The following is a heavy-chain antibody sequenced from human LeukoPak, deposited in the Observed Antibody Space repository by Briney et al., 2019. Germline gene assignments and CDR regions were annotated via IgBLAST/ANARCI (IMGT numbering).Heavy chain of an antibody. CDR3: IREVQVRASASLGL. D-gene: IGHD3-16*01. CDR1: GFSISWYW. Sequence: GGSLTLSCAASGFSISWYWMDWVRQAAGGGLFWVSRMNSGGTTINYADSVKGRFTISRDNVDNTLSLQMNSLRVEDTAVYYCIREVQVRASASLGLWGQGTLVTVSS. J-gene: IGHJ4*02. CDR2: MNSGGTTI. V-gene: IGHV3-74*01.